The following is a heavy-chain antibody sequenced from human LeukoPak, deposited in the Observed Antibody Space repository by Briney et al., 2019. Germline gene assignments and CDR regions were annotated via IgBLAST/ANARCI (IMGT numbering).Heavy chain of an antibody. J-gene: IGHJ4*02. CDR2: ISGSGGST. Sequence: GRSLRLSCAASGFTFSSYAMSWVRQAPGKGLEWVSAISGSGGSTYYADSVKGRFTISRDNSKNTLYLQMNSLRAEDTAVYYCAKGQAPYSSASDYWGQGTLVTVSS. CDR1: GFTFSSYA. CDR3: AKGQAPYSSASDY. V-gene: IGHV3-23*01. D-gene: IGHD6-25*01.